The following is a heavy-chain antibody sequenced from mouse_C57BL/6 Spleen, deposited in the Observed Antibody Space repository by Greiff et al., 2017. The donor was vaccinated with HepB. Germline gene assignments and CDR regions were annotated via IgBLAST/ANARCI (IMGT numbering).Heavy chain of an antibody. CDR1: GFTFSSYG. J-gene: IGHJ4*01. V-gene: IGHV5-6*01. CDR3: SRPVNYYAMDY. CDR2: ISSGGSYT. Sequence: EVQLVESGGDLVKPGGSLKLSCAASGFTFSSYGMSWVRQTPDKRLEWVATISSGGSYTYYPDSVKGRFTLSRDKAKNTLYLQMSSLKSEDTAMYYCSRPVNYYAMDYWGQGTSVTVSS.